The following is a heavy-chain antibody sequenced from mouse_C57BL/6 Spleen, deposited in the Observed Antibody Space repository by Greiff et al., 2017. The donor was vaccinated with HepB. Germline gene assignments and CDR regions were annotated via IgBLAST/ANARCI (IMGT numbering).Heavy chain of an antibody. Sequence: VQLQQSGPGLVAPSQSLSITCTVSGFSLTSYGVSWVRQPPGKGLEWLGVIWGDGGTNYHSALISRLSISKDNSKSQVFLKLNSLQTEDTATYYGASSYGSSYWYFDVWGTGTTVTVST. D-gene: IGHD1-1*01. J-gene: IGHJ1*03. CDR3: ASSYGSSYWYFDV. CDR1: GFSLTSYG. CDR2: IWGDGGT. V-gene: IGHV2-3*01.